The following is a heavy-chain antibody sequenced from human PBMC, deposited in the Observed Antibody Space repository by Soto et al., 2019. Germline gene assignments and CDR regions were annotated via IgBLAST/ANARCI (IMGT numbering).Heavy chain of an antibody. J-gene: IGHJ6*02. D-gene: IGHD2-2*01. CDR2: IIPILGIA. CDR1: GGTFSSYT. Sequence: ASVKVSCKASGGTFSSYTISWVRQAPGQGLEWMGRIIPILGIANYAQKFQGRVTITADKSTSTAYMELSRLRSDDTAVYYCARGGVPVVPAAPGYYYCGMDVWGQGTTVTVPS. V-gene: IGHV1-69*02. CDR3: ARGGVPVVPAAPGYYYCGMDV.